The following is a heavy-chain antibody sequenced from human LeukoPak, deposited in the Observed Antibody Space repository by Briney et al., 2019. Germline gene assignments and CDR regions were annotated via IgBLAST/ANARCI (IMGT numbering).Heavy chain of an antibody. CDR1: GYTFSTYD. J-gene: IGHJ4*02. CDR2: MNPNSGNT. CDR3: ARRKPDNSEIYN. V-gene: IGHV1-8*03. Sequence: ASVKVSCKASGYTFSTYDINWVRQAAGQGLEWMGWMNPNSGNTGYAQKFQGRLTITRIASISTAYMELSSLRSDDTAVYYCARRKPDNSEIYNWGQGTLVTVSS. D-gene: IGHD3-22*01.